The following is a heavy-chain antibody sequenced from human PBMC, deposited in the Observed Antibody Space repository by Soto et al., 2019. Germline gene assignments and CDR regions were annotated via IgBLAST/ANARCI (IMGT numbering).Heavy chain of an antibody. V-gene: IGHV3-30*18. J-gene: IGHJ6*02. Sequence: PGGSLRLSCAASGFTFSSYGMHWVRQAPGKGLEWVAVISYDGSNKYYADSVKGRFTISRDNSKNTLYLQMNSLRAEDTAVYYCAKELPIVVVVAATHYGMDVWGQGTTVTVSS. CDR1: GFTFSSYG. CDR2: ISYDGSNK. CDR3: AKELPIVVVVAATHYGMDV. D-gene: IGHD2-15*01.